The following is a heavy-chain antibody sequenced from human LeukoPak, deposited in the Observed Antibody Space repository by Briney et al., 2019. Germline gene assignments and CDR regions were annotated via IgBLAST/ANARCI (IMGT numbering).Heavy chain of an antibody. CDR1: GGSIRSYY. CDR2: VYYSGST. CDR3: ARHGCSSGGCPFQH. D-gene: IGHD2-15*01. V-gene: IGHV4-59*08. J-gene: IGHJ1*01. Sequence: SETLSLTCTVSGGSIRSYYWSWIRQPPGKGLEWIGYVYYSGSTNYNASLKSRVTISVDTSKNQFSLKLNSVTAADTAVYYCARHGCSSGGCPFQHWGQGTQVTVSS.